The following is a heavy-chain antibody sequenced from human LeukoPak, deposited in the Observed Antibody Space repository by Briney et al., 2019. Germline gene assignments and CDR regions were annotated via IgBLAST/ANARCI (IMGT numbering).Heavy chain of an antibody. Sequence: GGSLGLSCAASGFTFSSYSMNWVRQAPGKGLEWVSSISSSSSYIYYADSVKGRFTISRDNAKNSLYLQMNSLRAEDTAVYYCARDGGYSYAPSANWFDPWGQGALFTASS. D-gene: IGHD5-18*01. J-gene: IGHJ5*02. V-gene: IGHV3-21*01. CDR1: GFTFSSYS. CDR2: ISSSSSYI. CDR3: ARDGGYSYAPSANWFDP.